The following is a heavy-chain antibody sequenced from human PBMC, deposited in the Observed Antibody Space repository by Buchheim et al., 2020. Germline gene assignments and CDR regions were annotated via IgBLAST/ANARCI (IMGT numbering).Heavy chain of an antibody. Sequence: QVQLVESGGGVVQPGRSLRLSCGASGFTFNTYAMHWVRQAPGKGLEWVAIISFDGASRYYADSVKGRFAISRDNSKNTLYLQMNSLRAEDTAVYYCAGRNNSFDYWGQGTL. CDR3: AGRNNSFDY. J-gene: IGHJ4*02. CDR2: ISFDGASR. V-gene: IGHV3-30*09. CDR1: GFTFNTYA. D-gene: IGHD5-24*01.